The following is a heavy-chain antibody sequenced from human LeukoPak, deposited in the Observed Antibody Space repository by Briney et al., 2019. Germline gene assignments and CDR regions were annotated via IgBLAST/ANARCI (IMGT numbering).Heavy chain of an antibody. Sequence: PSETLSLTCAVSGYSISSGYYWGRIRQPPGKGLEWIGSIYHSGSTYYNPSLKSRVTIPVDTSKNQFSLKLSSVTAADTAVYYCARQTAEDCSSTSCYIRNWFDPWGQGTLVTVPS. CDR3: ARQTAEDCSSTSCYIRNWFDP. CDR1: GYSISSGYY. D-gene: IGHD2-2*02. J-gene: IGHJ5*02. V-gene: IGHV4-38-2*01. CDR2: IYHSGST.